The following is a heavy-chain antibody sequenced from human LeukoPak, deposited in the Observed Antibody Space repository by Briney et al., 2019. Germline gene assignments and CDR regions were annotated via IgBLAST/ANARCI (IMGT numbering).Heavy chain of an antibody. CDR3: AREDIVATEPDY. Sequence: ASVKVSCKASGYTFTSYGISWVRQAPGQGLEWMGWINAYNGNTDYAQRLQGRVTMTTDTSTSTAYMELRSLRSDDTAVYYCAREDIVATEPDYWGQGTLVTVSS. CDR2: INAYNGNT. V-gene: IGHV1-18*01. D-gene: IGHD5-12*01. J-gene: IGHJ4*02. CDR1: GYTFTSYG.